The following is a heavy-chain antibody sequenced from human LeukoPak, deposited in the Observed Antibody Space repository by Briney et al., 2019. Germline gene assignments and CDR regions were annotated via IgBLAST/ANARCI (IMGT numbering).Heavy chain of an antibody. J-gene: IGHJ4*02. CDR2: IYYSGST. Sequence: SETLSLTCTVSGGSISSGGYYWSWIRQHPGKGLEWIGYIYYSGSTYYNPSLKSRVTISVDTSKNQFSLKLRSVTAADTAVYYCARSGTIFGVVPFDYWGQGTLVTVSS. D-gene: IGHD3-3*01. CDR3: ARSGTIFGVVPFDY. CDR1: GGSISSGGYY. V-gene: IGHV4-31*03.